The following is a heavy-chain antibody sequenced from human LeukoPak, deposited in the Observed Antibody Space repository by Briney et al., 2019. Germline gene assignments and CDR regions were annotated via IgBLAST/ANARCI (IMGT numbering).Heavy chain of an antibody. CDR1: GFTFSSYA. CDR3: ARFGVAGAPSYYYYMDV. Sequence: PGGSLRLSCAASGFTFSSYAMSWVRQAPGKGLEWVSAISGSGGSTGYADSVKGRFTISRDNAKNSLYLQMNSLRPEDTALYYCARFGVAGAPSYYYYMDVWGKGTTVTVSS. J-gene: IGHJ6*03. CDR2: ISGSGGST. D-gene: IGHD1-26*01. V-gene: IGHV3-20*04.